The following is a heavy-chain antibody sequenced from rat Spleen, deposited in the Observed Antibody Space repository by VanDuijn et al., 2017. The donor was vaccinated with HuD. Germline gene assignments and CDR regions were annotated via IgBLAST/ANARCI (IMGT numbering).Heavy chain of an antibody. Sequence: EVKLVESGGGLVQPGRSLKLSCAASGFNFNDHWMGWVRQAPGKGLEWIGEINKNSRTIKYGPSLKDKFTISRDNAQNTLYLQTSKLGSEDTATYYCVREEFGVRDWGQGVMVTVSS. J-gene: IGHJ2*01. CDR1: GFNFNDHW. V-gene: IGHV4-2*01. CDR3: VREEFGVRD. D-gene: IGHD4-3*01. CDR2: INKNSRTI.